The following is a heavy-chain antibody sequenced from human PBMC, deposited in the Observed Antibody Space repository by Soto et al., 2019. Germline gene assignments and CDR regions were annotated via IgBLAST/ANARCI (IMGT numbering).Heavy chain of an antibody. V-gene: IGHV1-69*13. CDR2: IMPIFRTP. Sequence: GASLKVSCKTSGGTFSYSAISCVRQAPGQGLEWMGGIMPIFRTPDYAQKFQDRVTITADESASTAYMELRGLRSDDTAVYYCARDKDRLQLGGNYYYILDVWGQGTTVTVSS. D-gene: IGHD1-1*01. CDR3: ARDKDRLQLGGNYYYILDV. J-gene: IGHJ6*02. CDR1: GGTFSYSA.